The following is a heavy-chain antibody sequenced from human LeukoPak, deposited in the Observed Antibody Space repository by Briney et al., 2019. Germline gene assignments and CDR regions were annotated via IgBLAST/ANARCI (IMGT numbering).Heavy chain of an antibody. CDR2: INHSGST. Sequence: SETLSLTCTVSGGFISSYYWSWIRQPPGKGLEWIGEINHSGSTNYNPSLKSRVTISVDTSKNQFSLKLSSVTAADTAVYYCARHFGYSSSWYQWGVYNWFDPWGQGTLVTVSS. CDR1: GGFISSYY. V-gene: IGHV4-34*01. CDR3: ARHFGYSSSWYQWGVYNWFDP. J-gene: IGHJ5*02. D-gene: IGHD6-13*01.